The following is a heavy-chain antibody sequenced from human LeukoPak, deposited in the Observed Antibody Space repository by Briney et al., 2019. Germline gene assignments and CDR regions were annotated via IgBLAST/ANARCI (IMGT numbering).Heavy chain of an antibody. CDR1: GYTLTELS. D-gene: IGHD3-22*01. CDR2: FDPEDGEI. J-gene: IGHJ4*02. Sequence: ASVKVSCEVSGYTLTELSTHWVRQAPGKGLEWMGGFDPEDGEIVYAQNFQGRVTMTEGTSTDTAYMELSSLRSEDTAIYYCATANRLTRDSSGYYPDSWGQGTLVTVSS. CDR3: ATANRLTRDSSGYYPDS. V-gene: IGHV1-24*01.